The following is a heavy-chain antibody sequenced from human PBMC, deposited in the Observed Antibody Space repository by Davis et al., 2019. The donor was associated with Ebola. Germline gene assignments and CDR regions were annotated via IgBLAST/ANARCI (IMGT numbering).Heavy chain of an antibody. CDR3: ARGGSSGWYEDWFDP. Sequence: PSETLSLTCTVSGGSISSYYWSWIRQPPGKGLEWIGYIYYSGSTNYNPSLKSRVTILVDTSKNQFSLKLSSVTAADTAVYYCARGGSSGWYEDWFDPWGQGTLVTVSS. CDR2: IYYSGST. D-gene: IGHD6-19*01. V-gene: IGHV4-59*01. J-gene: IGHJ5*02. CDR1: GGSISSYY.